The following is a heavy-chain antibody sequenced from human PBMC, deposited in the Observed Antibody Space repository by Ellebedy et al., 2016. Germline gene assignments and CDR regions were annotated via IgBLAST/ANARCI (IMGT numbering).Heavy chain of an antibody. J-gene: IGHJ4*02. CDR3: AKGKRGGADFDY. Sequence: SWIRQPPGKGLEWISAITGTGGSTYYVDSVKGRFTISRDNSKNILYLQMNSLRAEDTAIYYCAKGKRGGADFDYWGQGTLVTVSS. D-gene: IGHD3-10*01. CDR2: ITGTGGST. V-gene: IGHV3-23*01.